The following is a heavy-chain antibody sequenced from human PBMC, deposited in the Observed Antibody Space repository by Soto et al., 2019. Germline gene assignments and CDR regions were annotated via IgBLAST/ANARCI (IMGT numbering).Heavy chain of an antibody. D-gene: IGHD6-13*01. CDR3: AHRAAAGGQKLNYFDY. CDR2: VHYSGST. V-gene: IGHV4-59*01. CDR1: GCSISSYC. Sequence: SETLSLTCTVSGCSISSYCWSWIRQPPGKGLAWIGYVHYSGSTTYNPSLKSRVTVSVDTSKNQFSLNLSAVTAADTATYYCAHRAAAGGQKLNYFDYWGQGTLVTVSS. J-gene: IGHJ4*02.